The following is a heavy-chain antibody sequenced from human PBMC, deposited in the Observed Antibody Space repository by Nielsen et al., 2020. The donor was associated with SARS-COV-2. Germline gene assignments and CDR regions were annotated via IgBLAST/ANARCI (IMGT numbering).Heavy chain of an antibody. Sequence: GGSLGLSCAASGFTFSSYGMHWVRQAPGKGLEWVAVIWYDGSNKYYADSVKGRFTISRDNSKNTLYLQMNSLRAEDTAVYYCARDGGKRWLQAGDYWGQGTLVTVSS. CDR3: ARDGGKRWLQAGDY. CDR2: IWYDGSNK. D-gene: IGHD5-24*01. V-gene: IGHV3-33*01. J-gene: IGHJ4*02. CDR1: GFTFSSYG.